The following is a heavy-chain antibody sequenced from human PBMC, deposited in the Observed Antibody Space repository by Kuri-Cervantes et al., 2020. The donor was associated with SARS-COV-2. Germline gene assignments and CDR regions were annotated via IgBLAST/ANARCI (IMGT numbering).Heavy chain of an antibody. CDR2: INAGNGNT. CDR1: GYTFTSYA. J-gene: IGHJ4*02. CDR3: ARDSEEWELRGDFDY. Sequence: ASVKVSCKASGYTFTSYAMHWVRQAPGQRLEWMGWINAGNGNTKYSQKFQGRVTMTTVTSTSTAYMELGSLRPDDTAVYYCARDSEEWELRGDFDYWGQGTLVTVSS. D-gene: IGHD1-26*01. V-gene: IGHV1-3*01.